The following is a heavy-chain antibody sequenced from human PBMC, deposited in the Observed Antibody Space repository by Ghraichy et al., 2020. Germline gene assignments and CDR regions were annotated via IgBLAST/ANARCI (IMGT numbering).Heavy chain of an antibody. CDR3: ARDTFITIFGVAGFDY. CDR1: GFTFSSYN. CDR2: ISSSSYI. V-gene: IGHV3-21*01. Sequence: GESLNISCAASGFTFSSYNVNWVRQAPGKGLEWVSTISSSSYIYYADSVKGRFTISRDNAKNSLYLQMNSLRAEDTAVYYCARDTFITIFGVAGFDYWGQGTLVTFSS. D-gene: IGHD3-3*01. J-gene: IGHJ4*02.